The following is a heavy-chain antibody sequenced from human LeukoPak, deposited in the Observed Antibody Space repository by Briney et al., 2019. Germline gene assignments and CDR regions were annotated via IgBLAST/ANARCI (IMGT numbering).Heavy chain of an antibody. V-gene: IGHV4-59*11. D-gene: IGHD3-22*01. J-gene: IGHJ4*02. CDR1: GGSISSHY. CDR3: ARETYYYDSSGTFDY. Sequence: PSETLSLTCTVSGGSISSHYWSWIRQPPGKGLEWIGYIYYSGSTNYNPSLKSRVTISVDTSKNQFSLKLSSVTAADTAVYYCARETYYYDSSGTFDYWGQGTLVTVSS. CDR2: IYYSGST.